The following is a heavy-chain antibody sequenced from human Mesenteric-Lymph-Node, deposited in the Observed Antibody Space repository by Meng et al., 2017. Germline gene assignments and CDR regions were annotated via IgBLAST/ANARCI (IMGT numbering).Heavy chain of an antibody. Sequence: QGQLQQGGAGLLKPSGTLSLTCAVYGGSFSGYYWSWIRQPPGKGLEWIGEINHSGSTNYNPSLKSRVTISVDTSKNQFSLKLSSVTAADTAVYYCASIAVAGSWFDPWGQGTLVTVSS. CDR3: ASIAVAGSWFDP. CDR1: GGSFSGYY. V-gene: IGHV4-34*01. D-gene: IGHD6-19*01. CDR2: INHSGST. J-gene: IGHJ5*02.